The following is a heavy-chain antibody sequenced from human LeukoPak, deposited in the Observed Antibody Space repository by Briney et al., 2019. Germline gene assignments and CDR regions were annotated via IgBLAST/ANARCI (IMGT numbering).Heavy chain of an antibody. V-gene: IGHV2-5*02. Sequence: SGPTLVNPTQTLTLTCTFSGFSLSTSGVGVGWIRQPPGKALEWLALIYWDDDKRYSPSLKSRLTITKETSKNQVVLTMTNMDPVDTATYYCAHSAGFRVVQRANWFDPWGQGTLVTVSS. CDR1: GFSLSTSGVG. J-gene: IGHJ5*02. CDR2: IYWDDDK. CDR3: AHSAGFRVVQRANWFDP. D-gene: IGHD1-1*01.